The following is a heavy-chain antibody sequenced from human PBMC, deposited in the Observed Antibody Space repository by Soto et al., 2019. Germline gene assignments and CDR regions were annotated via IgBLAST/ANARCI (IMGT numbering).Heavy chain of an antibody. D-gene: IGHD1-1*01. V-gene: IGHV1-69*13. CDR2: VVPILATA. CDR1: GGTFSSYA. CDR3: ARAVWRTQLPHAFDI. J-gene: IGHJ3*02. Sequence: GASVKASCKSSGGTFSSYAFSWVRQAPEQGLEWMGGVVPILATANYAQKFQGRVTITADESTSTAYMELNSLGSEDTAVYYCARAVWRTQLPHAFDIWGQGTMVTVSS.